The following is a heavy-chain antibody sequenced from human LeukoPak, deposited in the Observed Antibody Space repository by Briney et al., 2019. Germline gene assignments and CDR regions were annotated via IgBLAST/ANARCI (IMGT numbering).Heavy chain of an antibody. CDR2: IIPIFGTA. D-gene: IGHD3-10*01. CDR3: ASGYYGSGSYSYRVFDY. Sequence: SVKVSCKASGYTFTSYGISWVRQAPGQGLEWMGGIIPIFGTANYAQKFQGRVTITADESTSTAYMELSSLRSEDTAVYYCASGYYGSGSYSYRVFDYWGQGTLVTVSS. CDR1: GYTFTSYG. J-gene: IGHJ4*02. V-gene: IGHV1-69*13.